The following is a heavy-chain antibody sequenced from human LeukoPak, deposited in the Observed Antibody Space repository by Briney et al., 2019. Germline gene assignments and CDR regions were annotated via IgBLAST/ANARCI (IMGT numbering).Heavy chain of an antibody. Sequence: TGGSLRLSCAASGFTFSSYGMTWVRQAPGKGLEWVSYISSSSSTIYYADSVKGRFTISRDNAKNSLYLQLNSLRAEDTAVYYCARDLFNWGQGTLVTVSS. CDR3: ARDLFN. J-gene: IGHJ4*02. CDR2: ISSSSSTI. V-gene: IGHV3-48*01. CDR1: GFTFSSYG.